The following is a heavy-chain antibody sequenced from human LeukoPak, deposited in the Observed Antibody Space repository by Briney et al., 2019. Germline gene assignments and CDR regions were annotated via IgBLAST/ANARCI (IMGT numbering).Heavy chain of an antibody. CDR2: INSGGSST. CDR3: ARGLSGRYAFDV. CDR1: GFTFSDYW. D-gene: IGHD1-26*01. Sequence: GGSLRLSCAASGFTFSDYWVHWVRQPPGKGLVWVSRINSGGSSTSYADSVKGRFTISRDDAKNTLYLQTNILRAEDTAVYYCARGLSGRYAFDVWGRGTMVTVSS. V-gene: IGHV3-74*01. J-gene: IGHJ3*01.